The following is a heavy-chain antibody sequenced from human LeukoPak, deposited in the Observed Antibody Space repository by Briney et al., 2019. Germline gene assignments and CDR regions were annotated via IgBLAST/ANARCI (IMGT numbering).Heavy chain of an antibody. Sequence: PGGSLRLSCAASGFTFSSYGMHWVRQAPGKGLEWVAVIWYDGSNKYYADSVKGRFTISRDNSKNTLYLQMNSLRAEDTAVYYCARKSGTMVRGSRGAFDIWGQGTMVTVSS. J-gene: IGHJ3*02. CDR2: IWYDGSNK. V-gene: IGHV3-33*01. D-gene: IGHD3-10*01. CDR3: ARKSGTMVRGSRGAFDI. CDR1: GFTFSSYG.